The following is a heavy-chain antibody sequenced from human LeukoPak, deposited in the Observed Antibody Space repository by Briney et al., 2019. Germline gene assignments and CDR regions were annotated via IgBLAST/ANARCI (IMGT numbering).Heavy chain of an antibody. Sequence: SVKVSCKASGGTFSSYAISWVRQAPGQGLEWMGGIIPIFGTANYAQKFQGRVTITADESTSTAYMELSSLRSEDTAVYYCARTHPLSVQLERRIKNGDYYYYMDVWGKGTTVTVSS. D-gene: IGHD1-1*01. CDR2: IIPIFGTA. CDR1: GGTFSSYA. J-gene: IGHJ6*03. V-gene: IGHV1-69*13. CDR3: ARTHPLSVQLERRIKNGDYYYYMDV.